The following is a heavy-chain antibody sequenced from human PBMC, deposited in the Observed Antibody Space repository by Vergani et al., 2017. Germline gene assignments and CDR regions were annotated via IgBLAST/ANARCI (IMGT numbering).Heavy chain of an antibody. V-gene: IGHV3-9*02. Sequence: EVQLEESGGGLVLPGRSLRLSCVASGFTSAGYAMHWVRQAPGKGLEWVSGISWNSNSIGYADSVKGRFTISRDNAKNSLYLQMNSLRAEDTAVYYCARDHWANFDYWVQGTLVTVSS. D-gene: IGHD3-16*01. CDR1: GFTSAGYA. J-gene: IGHJ4*02. CDR3: ARDHWANFDY. CDR2: ISWNSNSI.